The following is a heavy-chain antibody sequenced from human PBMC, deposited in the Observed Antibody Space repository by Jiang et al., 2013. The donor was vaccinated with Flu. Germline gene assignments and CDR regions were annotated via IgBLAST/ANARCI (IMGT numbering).Heavy chain of an antibody. CDR1: GFTFTNFA. D-gene: IGHD6-13*01. J-gene: IGHJ4*02. CDR3: AKEAAVIINVGRDYFDT. Sequence: GSLRVSCAASGFTFTNFAMAWVRQAPGKGLEWVSAISPSGTSKYYADSVQGRFTISRDNSKNVLYLQLSSLRAEDTALYYCAKEAAVIINVGRDYFDTWGQGTLVSVSS. CDR2: ISPSGTSK. V-gene: IGHV3-23*01.